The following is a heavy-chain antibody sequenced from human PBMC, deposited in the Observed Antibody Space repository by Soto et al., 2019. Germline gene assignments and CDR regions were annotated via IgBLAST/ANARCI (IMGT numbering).Heavy chain of an antibody. CDR3: ARRTKYYYDSSGYFDAFDI. CDR2: IYYSGST. V-gene: IGHV4-59*08. J-gene: IGHJ3*02. CDR1: SASIISYY. Sequence: SDTLSLTCTLPSASIISYYWRWIRQPPGKGLEWIGYIYYSGSTNYNPSLKSRVTISVDTSKNQFSLKLSSVTAADTAVYYCARRTKYYYDSSGYFDAFDIWGQGTMVT. D-gene: IGHD3-22*01.